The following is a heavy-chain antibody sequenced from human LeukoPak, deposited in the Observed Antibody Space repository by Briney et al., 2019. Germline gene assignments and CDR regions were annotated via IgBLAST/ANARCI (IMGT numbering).Heavy chain of an antibody. V-gene: IGHV3-66*01. CDR3: ARNNSNPLGY. D-gene: IGHD1/OR15-1a*01. CDR1: GFSVSDNY. CDR2: NYSSCST. J-gene: IGHJ4*02. Sequence: PGGSLRLSCAASGFSVSDNYMSGVRQAPGAGLEWVLVNYSSCSTYYTDSVKGRFTISRDISKNTLFLQMNSLRPEDTAVYYGARNNSNPLGYWGQGTLVIVSS.